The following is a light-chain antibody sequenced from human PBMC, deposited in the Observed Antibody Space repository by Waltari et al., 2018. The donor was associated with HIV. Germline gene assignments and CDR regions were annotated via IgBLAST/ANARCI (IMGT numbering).Light chain of an antibody. CDR1: SSTIGKNF. CDR3: GTWDNSLKTVV. CDR2: DNN. V-gene: IGLV1-51*01. Sequence: QSVLTQPPSVSAAPGTTVSISCSGFSSTIGKNFVSWYHQLPGKAPQLRIFDNNKRPSGIPDRVSASKSGTSATLAITGLQTGDEGDYYCGTWDNSLKTVVFGGGTKVTVL. J-gene: IGLJ2*01.